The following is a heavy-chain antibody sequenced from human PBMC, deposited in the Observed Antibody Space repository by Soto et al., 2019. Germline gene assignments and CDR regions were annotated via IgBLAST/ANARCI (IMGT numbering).Heavy chain of an antibody. Sequence: QVQLQQSGPGLVKPSQTLSLTCAISGDTVSNNSAAWNWVRQSLSRGLEWLGRTYYRSKWYSDYAGSVRGRITINPDTSRNQFSLHLDSVTPEDTAVYYCASGATYSTSSSGFDSWGQGNLVSVSS. D-gene: IGHD6-6*01. CDR3: ASGATYSTSSSGFDS. J-gene: IGHJ4*02. CDR2: TYYRSKWYS. V-gene: IGHV6-1*01. CDR1: GDTVSNNSAA.